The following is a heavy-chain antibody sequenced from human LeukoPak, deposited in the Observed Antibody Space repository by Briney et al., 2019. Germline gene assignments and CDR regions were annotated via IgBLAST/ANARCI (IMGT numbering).Heavy chain of an antibody. CDR1: GFTFNNYW. CDR2: IQQDGSEK. V-gene: IGHV3-7*01. Sequence: GGSLRLSCAASGFTFNNYWMNWVRQAPGKGLEWVANIQQDGSEKYYADSVKGRFTISRDNSKNTLYLQMNSLRAEDTAVYYCAKDSGGSGSYYRQARYYFDYWGQGTLVTVSS. CDR3: AKDSGGSGSYYRQARYYFDY. D-gene: IGHD3-10*01. J-gene: IGHJ4*02.